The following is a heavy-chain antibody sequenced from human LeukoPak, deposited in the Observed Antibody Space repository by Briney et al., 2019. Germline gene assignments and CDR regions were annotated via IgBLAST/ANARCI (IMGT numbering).Heavy chain of an antibody. CDR3: ARDPHPGEYFDWLCT. J-gene: IGHJ5*02. CDR1: GGTFSSYA. CDR2: IIPIFGAA. V-gene: IGHV1-69*13. Sequence: ASVKVSCKASGGTFSSYAISWVRQAPGQALEWMGGIIPIFGAANYAQKFQGRVTITADESTSTAYMELSSLRSEDTAVYYCARDPHPGEYFDWLCTWGQGTLVTVSS. D-gene: IGHD3-9*01.